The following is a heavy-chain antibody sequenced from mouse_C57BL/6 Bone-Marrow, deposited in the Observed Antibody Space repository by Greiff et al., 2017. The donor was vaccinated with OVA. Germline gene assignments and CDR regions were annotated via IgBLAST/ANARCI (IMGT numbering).Heavy chain of an antibody. CDR2: INPNNGGT. CDR3: ARRGTTVVAYYFDY. Sequence: EVQLQQSGPELVKPGASVKIPCKASGYTFTDYNMDWVKQSHGKSLEWIGDINPNNGGTIYNQKFKGKATLTVDKSSSTAYMELRSLTSEDTAVYYCARRGTTVVAYYFDYWGQGTTLTVSS. V-gene: IGHV1-18*01. D-gene: IGHD1-1*01. J-gene: IGHJ2*01. CDR1: GYTFTDYN.